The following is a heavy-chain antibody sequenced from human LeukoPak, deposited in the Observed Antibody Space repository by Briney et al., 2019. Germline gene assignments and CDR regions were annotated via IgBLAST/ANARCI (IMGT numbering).Heavy chain of an antibody. D-gene: IGHD3-22*01. CDR2: IYYSGST. V-gene: IGHV4-59*01. J-gene: IGHJ4*02. CDR3: ARGMYYYDSSGRFDY. CDR1: GGSISSSY. Sequence: SETLSLTCTVSGGSISSSYWSWIRQPPGKGLEWIGYIYYSGSTNYNPSLKRRVTISVDTSKNQFSLKLSSVTAADTAVYYCARGMYYYDSSGRFDYWGQGTLVTVSS.